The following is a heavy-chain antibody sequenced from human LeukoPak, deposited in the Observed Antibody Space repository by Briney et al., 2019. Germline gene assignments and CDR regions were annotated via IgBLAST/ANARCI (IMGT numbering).Heavy chain of an antibody. Sequence: PSETLTLTCTVSGGSISSYYWSWLRQPAGKGLEWIGRIYTSGSTNYNPSLKSRVTMSVDTSKNQFSLKLSSVTAADTAVYYCARASGWYWGNWFDPWGQGTLVTVSS. V-gene: IGHV4-4*07. CDR3: ARASGWYWGNWFDP. CDR2: IYTSGST. J-gene: IGHJ5*02. D-gene: IGHD6-19*01. CDR1: GGSISSYY.